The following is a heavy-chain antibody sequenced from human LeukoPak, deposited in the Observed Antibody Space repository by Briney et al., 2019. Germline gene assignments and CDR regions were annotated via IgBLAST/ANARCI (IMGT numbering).Heavy chain of an antibody. Sequence: PSQTLSLTCTVSGGSISSGDYYWSWIRQPPGKGLEWIGYIYYSGSTNYNPSLKSRVTISVDTSKNQFSLKLSSVTAADTAVYYCARQGDGYYFDFWGQGTLVTVSS. D-gene: IGHD3-16*01. CDR2: IYYSGST. CDR3: ARQGDGYYFDF. V-gene: IGHV4-61*08. CDR1: GGSISSGDYY. J-gene: IGHJ4*02.